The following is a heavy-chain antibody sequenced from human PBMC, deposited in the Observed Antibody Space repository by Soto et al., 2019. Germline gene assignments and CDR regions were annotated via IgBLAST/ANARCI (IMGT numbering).Heavy chain of an antibody. CDR1: GFTFSSYA. D-gene: IGHD6-19*01. CDR2: ISGSGGST. Sequence: GGSMRLSCAASGFTFSSYAMSWVRQAPGKGLEWVSAISGSGGSTYYADSVKGRFTISRDNSKNTLYLQMNSLRAEDTAIYYCAKLAVAGIYYYYYGMDVWGQGTMVTVSS. J-gene: IGHJ6*02. V-gene: IGHV3-23*01. CDR3: AKLAVAGIYYYYYGMDV.